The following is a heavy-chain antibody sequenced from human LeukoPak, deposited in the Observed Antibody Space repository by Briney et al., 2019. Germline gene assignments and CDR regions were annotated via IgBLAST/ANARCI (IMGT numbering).Heavy chain of an antibody. CDR3: VSDLWGYSYGDRVDF. Sequence: GGSLRLSCAASGFTFDDCAMHWVRQAPGKGLEWVSRISWNSGKIDYADSVKGRFTISRDNAKNSLYLQMNSLRAEDTAVYFCVSDLWGYSYGDRVDFWGQGTLVTVSS. V-gene: IGHV3-9*01. J-gene: IGHJ4*02. D-gene: IGHD5-18*01. CDR2: ISWNSGKI. CDR1: GFTFDDCA.